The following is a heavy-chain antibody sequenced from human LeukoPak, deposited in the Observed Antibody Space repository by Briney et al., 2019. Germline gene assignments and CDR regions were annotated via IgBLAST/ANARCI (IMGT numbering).Heavy chain of an antibody. V-gene: IGHV3-23*01. CDR1: GFTFSRDA. J-gene: IGHJ4*02. D-gene: IGHD6-19*01. CDR2: ISGDGGDT. CDR3: GKSGSRDWDYFEY. Sequence: PGGALRRSGAAHGFTFSRDAVNWVRGAPGMGRGGFSTISGDGGDTHYADSVRGRFTISRANSKNTLFMQMNSLRAEDTAVYYCGKSGSRDWDYFEYWGQGTLVTASS.